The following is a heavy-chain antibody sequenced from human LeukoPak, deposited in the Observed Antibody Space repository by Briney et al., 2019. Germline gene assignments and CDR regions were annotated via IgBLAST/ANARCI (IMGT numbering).Heavy chain of an antibody. V-gene: IGHV1-18*01. Sequence: GASVKVSCKASGYTFTSYGISWVRQAPGQGLEWMGWISAYNGNTNYAQKVQDRVTMTTDRSTSTAYMELRSLRSDDTAVYYCATEQMVPPDRPWFGELLPNYYYYYMDVWGKGTTVTVSS. CDR3: ATEQMVPPDRPWFGELLPNYYYYYMDV. CDR2: ISAYNGNT. D-gene: IGHD3-10*01. CDR1: GYTFTSYG. J-gene: IGHJ6*03.